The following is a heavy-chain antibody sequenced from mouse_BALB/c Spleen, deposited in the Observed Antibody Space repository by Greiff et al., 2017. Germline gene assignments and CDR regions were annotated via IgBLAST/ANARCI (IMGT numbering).Heavy chain of an antibody. J-gene: IGHJ4*01. CDR2: ISSGGGST. CDR3: ARKGYHYAMDY. CDR1: GFAFSSYD. Sequence: EVKLMESGGGLVKPGGSLKLSCAASGFAFSSYDMSWVRQTPEKRLEWVAYISSGGGSTYYPDTVKGRFTISRDNAKNTLYLQMSSLKSEDTAMYYCARKGYHYAMDYWGQGTSVTVSS. V-gene: IGHV5-12-1*01.